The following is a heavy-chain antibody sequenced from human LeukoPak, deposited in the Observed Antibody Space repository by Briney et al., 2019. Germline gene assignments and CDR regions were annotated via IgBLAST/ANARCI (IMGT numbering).Heavy chain of an antibody. Sequence: ASVKVSCKASGYTFTSYGISWVRQAPGQGLEWMGWISAYNGNTNYAQKLQGRVTMTTDTSTSTAYMELRSLRSDDTAVYYCAREGYYDSSAFTYYYYGMDVWGQGTTVTVSS. J-gene: IGHJ6*02. D-gene: IGHD3-22*01. CDR3: AREGYYDSSAFTYYYYGMDV. CDR2: ISAYNGNT. CDR1: GYTFTSYG. V-gene: IGHV1-18*01.